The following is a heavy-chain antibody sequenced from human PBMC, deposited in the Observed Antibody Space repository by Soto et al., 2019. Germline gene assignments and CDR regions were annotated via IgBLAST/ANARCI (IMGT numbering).Heavy chain of an antibody. CDR2: VDYSGST. CDR3: ARRTPLYASESSRFDP. D-gene: IGHD3-10*01. J-gene: IGHJ5*02. CDR1: GVSIRSFNFY. Sequence: SETLSLTCSVSGVSIRSFNFYWGWIRQPPGKGLEWLGAVDYSGSTTYNPSLESRVTIFVDRSKNQFSLSLKSVTAADTALYYCARRTPLYASESSRFDPWGQGVLVTVSS. V-gene: IGHV4-39*01.